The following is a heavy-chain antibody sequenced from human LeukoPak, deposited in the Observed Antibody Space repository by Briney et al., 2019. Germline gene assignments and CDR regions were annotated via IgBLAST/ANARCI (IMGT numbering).Heavy chain of an antibody. Sequence: SETLSLTCVVYGGSFSGYYWSWIRQPPGKGLEWIGEINHSGSTNYNPSLKSRVTISVDTSKNQFSLKLSSVTAADTAVYYCARGRVAAAGTPGYWGQGTLVTVSS. D-gene: IGHD6-13*01. CDR3: ARGRVAAAGTPGY. CDR1: GGSFSGYY. CDR2: INHSGST. J-gene: IGHJ4*02. V-gene: IGHV4-34*01.